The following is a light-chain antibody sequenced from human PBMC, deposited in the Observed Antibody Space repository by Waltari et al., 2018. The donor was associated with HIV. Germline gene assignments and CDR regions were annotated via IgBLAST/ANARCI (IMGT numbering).Light chain of an antibody. Sequence: QSALTQPASVSGSPGQSLTIACTRTSSDVATYKLVSWYQQHPGKAPKLMIYEVSKRPSGRSERCLGSKSGDTASPTISGLQAEDEADYYCCAYVSNGIFGGGTKLTVL. CDR3: CAYVSNGI. CDR2: EVS. V-gene: IGLV2-23*02. CDR1: SSDVATYKL. J-gene: IGLJ2*01.